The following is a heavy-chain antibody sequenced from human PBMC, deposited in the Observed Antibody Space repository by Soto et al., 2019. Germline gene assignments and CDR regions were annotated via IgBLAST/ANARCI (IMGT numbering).Heavy chain of an antibody. CDR3: ARGIVVVVAATLNWFDP. Sequence: TVSLGCTVSGGSISSGGDYWSGIRQHPGKGLEWIGYIYYSGSTYYNPSLKSRVTISVDTSKNQFSLKLSSVTAADTAVYYCARGIVVVVAATLNWFDPWGQGTLVTVSS. CDR2: IYYSGST. D-gene: IGHD2-15*01. CDR1: GGSISSGGDY. J-gene: IGHJ5*02. V-gene: IGHV4-31*03.